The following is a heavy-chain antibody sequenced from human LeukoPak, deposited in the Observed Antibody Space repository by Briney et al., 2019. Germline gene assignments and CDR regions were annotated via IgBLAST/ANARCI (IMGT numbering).Heavy chain of an antibody. CDR2: ISSSSYI. CDR1: GFTFSSYS. V-gene: IGHV3-21*01. CDR3: ARAPETSYYYYGMDV. J-gene: IGHJ6*02. Sequence: PGRSLRLSCAASGFTFSSYSMNWVRQAPGKGLEWVSSISSSSYIYYADSVKGRFTISRDNAKNSLYLQMNSLRAEDTAVYYCARAPETSYYYYGMDVWGQGTTVTVSS.